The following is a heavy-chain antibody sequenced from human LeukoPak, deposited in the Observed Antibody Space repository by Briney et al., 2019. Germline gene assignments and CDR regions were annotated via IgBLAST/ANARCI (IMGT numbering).Heavy chain of an antibody. CDR1: GYSFTSYW. V-gene: IGHV5-10-1*01. CDR2: IDPSDSYT. CDR3: ARQPGVVVITSNWFDP. Sequence: GESLKISCKGSGYSFTSYWISWVRQMPGKGLEWMGRIDPSDSYTNYSPSFQGHVTISADKSISTAYLQWSSLKASDTAMYYCARQPGVVVITSNWFDPWGQGTLVTVSS. J-gene: IGHJ5*02. D-gene: IGHD3-22*01.